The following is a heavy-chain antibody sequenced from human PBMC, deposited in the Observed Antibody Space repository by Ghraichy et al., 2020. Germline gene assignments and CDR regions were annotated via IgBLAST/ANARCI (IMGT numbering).Heavy chain of an antibody. CDR2: INHSGST. CDR1: GGSFSGYY. Sequence: SETLSLTCAVYGGSFSGYYWSWIRQPPGKGLEWIGEINHSGSTNYNPSLKSRVTISVDTSKNQFSLKLSSVTAADTAVYYCARGPLLLWFGELFFIDPQDWFDPWGQGTLVTVSS. V-gene: IGHV4-34*01. D-gene: IGHD3-10*01. J-gene: IGHJ5*02. CDR3: ARGPLLLWFGELFFIDPQDWFDP.